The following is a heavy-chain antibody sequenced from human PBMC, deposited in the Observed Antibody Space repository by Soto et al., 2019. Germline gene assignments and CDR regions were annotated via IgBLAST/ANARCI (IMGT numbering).Heavy chain of an antibody. V-gene: IGHV3-74*01. Sequence: GGSLRLSCVVSGITFSTYRMHWVRQAPGKGLVWVSHIKSDGTVTHYTDSVRGRFIISRDNAKNTLFLQMNSLRAEDTAVYYCERENYDFWGVYYLDYWAQEPLVTVSS. D-gene: IGHD3-3*01. CDR2: IKSDGTVT. CDR1: GITFSTYR. J-gene: IGHJ4*02. CDR3: ERENYDFWGVYYLDY.